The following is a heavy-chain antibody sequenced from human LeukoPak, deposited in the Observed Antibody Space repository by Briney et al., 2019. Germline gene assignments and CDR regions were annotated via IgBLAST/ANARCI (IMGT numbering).Heavy chain of an antibody. V-gene: IGHV4-34*01. CDR1: GGSFSGYY. D-gene: IGHD6-6*01. CDR2: INHSGST. Sequence: PSETLSLTCAVYGGSFSGYYWSWIRQPPGKGLEWIGEINHSGSTNYNPSLKSRVTISVDTSKNQFSLKLSSVTAADTAVYYCARGIAALNWFDPWGQGTLVTVSS. J-gene: IGHJ5*02. CDR3: ARGIAALNWFDP.